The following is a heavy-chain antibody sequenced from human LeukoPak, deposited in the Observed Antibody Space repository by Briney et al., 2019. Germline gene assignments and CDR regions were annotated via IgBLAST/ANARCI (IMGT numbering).Heavy chain of an antibody. CDR1: GGSIRSSSYY. J-gene: IGHJ4*02. CDR3: ARGPRITMIVVVD. Sequence: PSETLSLTCTVSGGSIRSSSYYWGWIRPPPGKGLEWIGSIYYSGTPYYNPSLKSRVTISVDTSKNQFSLTLSSVTAADTAVYYCARGPRITMIVVVDWGQGTLVTVSS. CDR2: IYYSGTP. D-gene: IGHD3-22*01. V-gene: IGHV4-39*01.